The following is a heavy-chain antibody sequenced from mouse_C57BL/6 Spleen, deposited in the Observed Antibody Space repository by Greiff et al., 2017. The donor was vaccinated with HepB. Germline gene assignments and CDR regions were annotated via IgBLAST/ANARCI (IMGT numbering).Heavy chain of an antibody. V-gene: IGHV1-81*01. CDR1: GYTFTSYG. CDR2: IYPRSGNT. J-gene: IGHJ1*03. D-gene: IGHD1-1*01. Sequence: QVHVKQSGAELARPGASVKLSCKASGYTFTSYGISWVKQRTGQGLEWIGEIYPRSGNTYYNEKFKGKATLTADKSSSTAYMELRSLTSEDSAVYFCGTTVVRYFDVWGTGTTVTVSS. CDR3: GTTVVRYFDV.